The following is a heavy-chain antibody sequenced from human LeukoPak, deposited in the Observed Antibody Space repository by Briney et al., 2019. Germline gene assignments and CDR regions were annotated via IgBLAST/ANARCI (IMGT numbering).Heavy chain of an antibody. V-gene: IGHV3-23*01. D-gene: IGHD2-15*01. CDR2: ISGSGGST. J-gene: IGHJ4*02. CDR3: AKESFDCSGGSCYGRFDY. CDR1: GFTFSSYA. Sequence: PGGSLRLSCAASGFTFSSYAMSWVRQAPGKRLEWVSAISGSGGSTYYADSVKGRFTISRDNSKNTLYLQMNSLRAEDTAVYYCAKESFDCSGGSCYGRFDYWGQGTLVTVSS.